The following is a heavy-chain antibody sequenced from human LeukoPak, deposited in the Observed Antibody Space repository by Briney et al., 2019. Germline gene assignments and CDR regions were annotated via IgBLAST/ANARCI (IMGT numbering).Heavy chain of an antibody. Sequence: GTSLRLSCTASGFNFGIYGMHWVRQAPGKGLEWVAVMWDDGTNEYYVESVKGRFTISRDNGKRTLYLQMNSLRAEDTALYYCAKDLCYYDSSGSYYYYYGMDVWGQGTTVTVSS. CDR2: MWDDGTNE. V-gene: IGHV3-33*03. J-gene: IGHJ6*02. D-gene: IGHD3-22*01. CDR1: GFNFGIYG. CDR3: AKDLCYYDSSGSYYYYYGMDV.